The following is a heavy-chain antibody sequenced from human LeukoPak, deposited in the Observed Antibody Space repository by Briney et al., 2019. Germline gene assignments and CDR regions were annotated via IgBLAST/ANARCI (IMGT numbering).Heavy chain of an antibody. D-gene: IGHD3-22*01. CDR2: IKQDGSEK. CDR3: ARVGYDSSGYYRILEY. J-gene: IGHJ4*02. Sequence: GGSLRLSCAASGFTFSSYWMSWVRQAPGKGLEWVANIKQDGSEKYYVDSVKGRFTISRDNAKNSLYLQMNSLRAEDTAVYYCARVGYDSSGYYRILEYWGQGTLVTVSS. V-gene: IGHV3-7*03. CDR1: GFTFSSYW.